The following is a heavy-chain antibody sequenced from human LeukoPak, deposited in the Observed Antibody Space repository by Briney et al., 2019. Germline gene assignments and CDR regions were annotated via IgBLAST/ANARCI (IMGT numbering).Heavy chain of an antibody. D-gene: IGHD4-17*01. CDR1: GFTFNSFG. CDR3: ATDHGFHYGAYFDY. V-gene: IGHV3-30*03. J-gene: IGHJ4*02. CDR2: ISYDGSNK. Sequence: GRSLRLSCAASGFTFNSFGMHWVRQAPGKGLEWVAVISYDGSNKYSADSVKGRFTISRDNSKNTLYLQMNSLRPEDTAVYYCATDHGFHYGAYFDYWGQGTLVTVSS.